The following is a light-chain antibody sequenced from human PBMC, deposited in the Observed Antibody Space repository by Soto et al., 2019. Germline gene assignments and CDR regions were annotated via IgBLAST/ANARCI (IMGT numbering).Light chain of an antibody. V-gene: IGLV2-23*03. CDR2: EGS. CDR3: CSYAGSSTFVV. CDR1: NSDVGSYNL. Sequence: QSVLTQPASVSGSPGQSITISCTGTNSDVGSYNLVSWYQQHPGKAPKFMIYEGSKRPSGVSNRFSGSKSGNTASLTISGLQAEDEADYYCCSYAGSSTFVVFGGGTQLTVL. J-gene: IGLJ2*01.